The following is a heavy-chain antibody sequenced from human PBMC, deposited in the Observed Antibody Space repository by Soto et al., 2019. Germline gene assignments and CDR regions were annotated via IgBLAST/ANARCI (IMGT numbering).Heavy chain of an antibody. J-gene: IGHJ4*02. CDR3: ASGKTSIAARAVFDY. CDR2: IYYSGST. V-gene: IGHV4-31*03. D-gene: IGHD6-6*01. CDR1: GGSISSGGYY. Sequence: QVQLQESGPGLVKPSQTLSLTCTVSGGSISSGGYYWSWIRQHPGKGLEWIGYIYYSGSTYYNPALKSRVTISVDTSKNQFSLKLSSVTAADTAVYYCASGKTSIAARAVFDYWGQGTLVTVSS.